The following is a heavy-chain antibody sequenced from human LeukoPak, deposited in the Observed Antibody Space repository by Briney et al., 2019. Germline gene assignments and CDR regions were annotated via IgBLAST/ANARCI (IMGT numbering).Heavy chain of an antibody. CDR3: AKEVATMDNTAFDY. D-gene: IGHD5-12*01. J-gene: IGHJ4*02. CDR2: INHSGST. CDR1: GGSFSGYY. Sequence: PSETLSLTCAVYGGSFSGYYWSWVRQPPRKGLEWIGEINHSGSTNYNPSLKSRVTISVDTSKNQISLKLSSVTAADTAVYYCAKEVATMDNTAFDYWGQGTLVTVSS. V-gene: IGHV4-34*01.